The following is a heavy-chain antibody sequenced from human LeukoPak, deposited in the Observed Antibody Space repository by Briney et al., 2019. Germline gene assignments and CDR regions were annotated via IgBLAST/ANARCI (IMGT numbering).Heavy chain of an antibody. CDR2: IYYSGST. Sequence: SETLSLTCTVSGGSISSSSYYWGWIRQPPGKWLEWIGSIYYSGSTYYNPSLKSRVTISVDTSKHQFSLKLSSVTAADTAVYYCARVGDSSGYSDYWGQGTLVTVSS. V-gene: IGHV4-39*07. CDR1: GGSISSSSYY. J-gene: IGHJ4*02. CDR3: ARVGDSSGYSDY. D-gene: IGHD3-22*01.